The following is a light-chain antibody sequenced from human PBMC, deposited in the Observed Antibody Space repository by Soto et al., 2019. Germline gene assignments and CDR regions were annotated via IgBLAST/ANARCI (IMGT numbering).Light chain of an antibody. Sequence: DIQMTQSPSTLSASVGDRVTITCRASQSISSWLAWYQQKPGKAPKLLIYDASSLESGVPSRFSGSGSGTEFTLTISSLQPDDFATYYCQQYNSYLLTFGGRTKVDIK. CDR3: QQYNSYLLT. CDR1: QSISSW. V-gene: IGKV1-5*01. J-gene: IGKJ4*01. CDR2: DAS.